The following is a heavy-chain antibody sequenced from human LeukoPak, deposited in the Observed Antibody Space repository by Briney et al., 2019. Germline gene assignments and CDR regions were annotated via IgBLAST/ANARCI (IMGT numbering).Heavy chain of an antibody. J-gene: IGHJ3*02. V-gene: IGHV1-46*01. D-gene: IGHD3-3*01. CDR3: ARLTRSGTAFDI. Sequence: ASVKVSCKASGYTLTNYYIHWVRQAPGQGLEWMGVSNPNGGSTSYAQQFQGRVTMTRDTSTSTVYIELTSLRSEDTALYYCARLTRSGTAFDIWGQGTMVTVSS. CDR1: GYTLTNYY. CDR2: SNPNGGST.